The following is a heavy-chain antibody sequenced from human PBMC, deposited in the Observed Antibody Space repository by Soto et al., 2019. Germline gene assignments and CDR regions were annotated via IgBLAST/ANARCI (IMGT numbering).Heavy chain of an antibody. CDR1: RFTFSRYA. CDR2: ISGSGGST. D-gene: IGHD4-17*01. J-gene: IGHJ4*02. V-gene: IGHV3-23*01. CDR3: AKLPYGDYLYYFDY. Sequence: PAGSTRLSCAASRFTFSRYAIGWVCKAPGKGLEWVSAISGSGGSTYYADSVKGRFTISRDNSKNTLYLQMNGLRAEDTAVYYCAKLPYGDYLYYFDYWGQGTLVTVSS.